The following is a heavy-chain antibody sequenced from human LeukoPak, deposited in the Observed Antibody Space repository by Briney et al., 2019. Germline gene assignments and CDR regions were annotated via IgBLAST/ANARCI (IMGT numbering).Heavy chain of an antibody. CDR2: IYYSGST. CDR1: GGSISSGGYY. D-gene: IGHD4-17*01. J-gene: IGHJ4*02. CDR3: ARHGVYGDYGYFDY. V-gene: IGHV4-31*03. Sequence: PSQTLSLTCTVSGGSISSGGYYWSWIRQHPGKGLEWIGYIYYSGSTNYNPSLKSRVTISVDTSKNQFSLKLSSVTAADTAVYYCARHGVYGDYGYFDYWGQGTLVTVSS.